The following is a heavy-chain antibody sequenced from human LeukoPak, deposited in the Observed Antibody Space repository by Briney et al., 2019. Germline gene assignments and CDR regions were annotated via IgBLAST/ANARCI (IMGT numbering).Heavy chain of an antibody. V-gene: IGHV3-21*01. J-gene: IGHJ4*02. D-gene: IGHD3-22*01. CDR3: ARGGITMIVVVTGDY. CDR2: ISSNSSYK. CDR1: GFTFSSYS. Sequence: GGSLRLSCAASGFTFSSYSMNWVRQAPGKGLEWVSSISSNSSYKYYADSVKGRFTISRDNSKNSLYLQMNSLRAEDTAVYYCARGGITMIVVVTGDYWGQGTLVTVSS.